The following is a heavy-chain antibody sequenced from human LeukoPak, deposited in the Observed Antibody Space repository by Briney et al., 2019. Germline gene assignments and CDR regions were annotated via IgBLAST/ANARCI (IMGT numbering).Heavy chain of an antibody. V-gene: IGHV1-18*01. CDR3: ARRYCSSTSCLARAYYMDV. Sequence: GASVKVSCEASGYTFTSYGISWVRQAPGQGLEWMGWISAYNGNTNYAQKLQGRVTMTTDTSTSTAYMELRSLRSDDTAVYYCARRYCSSTSCLARAYYMDVWGKGTTVTVSS. CDR1: GYTFTSYG. J-gene: IGHJ6*03. D-gene: IGHD2-2*01. CDR2: ISAYNGNT.